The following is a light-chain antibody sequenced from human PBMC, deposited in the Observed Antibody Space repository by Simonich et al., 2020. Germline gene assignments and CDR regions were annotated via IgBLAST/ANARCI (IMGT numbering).Light chain of an antibody. CDR1: QSVSSY. V-gene: IGKV3-11*01. CDR2: NAS. Sequence: EIVLTQSPATLSLSPGERATLSSRSSQSVSSYLDWYQQKPGQAPSLLIDNASNRATVIPSRFSGSESGTDFTLTISSLEPEDFAVYYCQQRSNWPPTFGQGTKLEIK. J-gene: IGKJ2*01. CDR3: QQRSNWPPT.